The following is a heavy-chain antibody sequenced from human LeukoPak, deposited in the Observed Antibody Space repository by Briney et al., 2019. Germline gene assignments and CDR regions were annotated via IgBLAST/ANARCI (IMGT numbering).Heavy chain of an antibody. CDR1: GFAFSDFW. D-gene: IGHD3-10*01. CDR3: AKVGTGNQYGSGDFDL. Sequence: GGSLRLSCAASGFAFSDFWMSWVRQAPGKGLEWVANIRHDGNAKNYVPSVRGRFTISRDNAKNSLYLQMNSLTVEDTAVYYCAKVGTGNQYGSGDFDLWGQGSLVTVSS. CDR2: IRHDGNAK. J-gene: IGHJ4*02. V-gene: IGHV3-7*01.